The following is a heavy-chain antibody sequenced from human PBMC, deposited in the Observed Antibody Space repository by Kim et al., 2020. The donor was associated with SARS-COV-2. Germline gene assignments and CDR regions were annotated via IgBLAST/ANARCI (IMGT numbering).Heavy chain of an antibody. CDR1: GDTFSSYA. Sequence: SVKVSCKASGDTFSSYAISWVRQAPGQGLEWMGRIIPILNIANYAQKFQGRVTITADKSTSTVYMELSSLRSEDTAVYFCAREARHCSTTNCFGEYHFYYMDVWGKGTTVTVSS. V-gene: IGHV1-69*04. J-gene: IGHJ6*03. CDR2: IIPILNIA. D-gene: IGHD2-2*01. CDR3: AREARHCSTTNCFGEYHFYYMDV.